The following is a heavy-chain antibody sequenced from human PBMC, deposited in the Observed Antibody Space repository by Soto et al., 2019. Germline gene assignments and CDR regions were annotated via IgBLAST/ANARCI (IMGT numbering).Heavy chain of an antibody. V-gene: IGHV1-69*13. J-gene: IGHJ6*02. CDR1: GRTFSSYA. CDR3: VRDPTLLSSSEDYYGMDV. D-gene: IGHD6-6*01. CDR2: IIPIFGTA. Sequence: SVKVYCTASGRTFSSYAISWVRQAPGQGLEWMGGIIPIFGTADYSQKFQGRVTITADESTSTAYMKLSSLKSEDTAVYYCVRDPTLLSSSEDYYGMDVWGQETTVSVSS.